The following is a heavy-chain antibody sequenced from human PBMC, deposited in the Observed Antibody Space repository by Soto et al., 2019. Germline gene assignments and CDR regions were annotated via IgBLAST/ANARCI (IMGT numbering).Heavy chain of an antibody. J-gene: IGHJ6*02. CDR1: GYTFTSYG. D-gene: IGHD3-16*02. V-gene: IGHV1-18*01. CDR2: ISAYNGNT. Sequence: QVQLVQSGAEVKKPGTSVKVSCKASGYTFTSYGISWVRQAPGQGIEWMGWISAYNGNTNYAQKLQGRVTMTTDTSRSTGCVEMMSLRCGDTAVYFWARDVYDYFWGSYRFYYYYYGMDVWCQGTTVTVSS. CDR3: ARDVYDYFWGSYRFYYYYYGMDV.